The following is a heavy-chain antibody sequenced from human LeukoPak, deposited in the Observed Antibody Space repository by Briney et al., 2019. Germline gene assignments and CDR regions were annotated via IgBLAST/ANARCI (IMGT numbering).Heavy chain of an antibody. V-gene: IGHV1-46*01. CDR2: IKSSGGST. CDR3: AREAPDGFNFDY. D-gene: IGHD1-14*01. J-gene: IGHJ4*02. Sequence: ASVKVSCKASGYTFTSYYMHWVRQAPGQGLEWVGIIKSSGGSTTYAQKFQDRVTMTRDTSTSTVYMELSSLRSEDTAAYYCAREAPDGFNFDYWGQGTLVTVSS. CDR1: GYTFTSYY.